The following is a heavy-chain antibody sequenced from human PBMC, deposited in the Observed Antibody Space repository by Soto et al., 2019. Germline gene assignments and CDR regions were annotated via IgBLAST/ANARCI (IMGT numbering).Heavy chain of an antibody. Sequence: EVQLVESGGALVQPGGSLRLSCAVSGFTFGPWWMHWVRQVPGKGLVWVSRMNGDGTYITYGDFAKGRFTISRDNAKNTLFLQMNSLGAEGTAVYYCVRENYFGLDRWGQGTLVTVSS. V-gene: IGHV3-74*01. CDR2: MNGDGTYI. CDR1: GFTFGPWW. J-gene: IGHJ5*02. CDR3: VRENYFGLDR. D-gene: IGHD1-7*01.